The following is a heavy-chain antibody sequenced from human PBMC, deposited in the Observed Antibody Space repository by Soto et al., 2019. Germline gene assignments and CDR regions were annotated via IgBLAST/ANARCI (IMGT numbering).Heavy chain of an antibody. CDR3: AREVPAAIKGFPFDY. Sequence: EVQLVESGGGLVQPGGSLRLSCAASGFTFSSYSMNWVRQAPGKGQEWVSYISSSSSTIYYPDSVKGRFTISRDNAKNSLYLQMNSLRAEDTAVYYCAREVPAAIKGFPFDYWGQGTLVTVSS. CDR1: GFTFSSYS. CDR2: ISSSSSTI. D-gene: IGHD2-2*02. V-gene: IGHV3-48*01. J-gene: IGHJ4*02.